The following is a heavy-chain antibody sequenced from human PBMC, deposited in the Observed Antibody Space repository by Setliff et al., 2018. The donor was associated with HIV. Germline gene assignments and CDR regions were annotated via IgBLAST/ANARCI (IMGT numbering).Heavy chain of an antibody. Sequence: SETLSLTCSVSGSSISDHYWWAWVRQAPGKGLEYIGTIFHRGGPFNNPSLKSRVTMSVDTSKNQFSLKLTSVTAADTAIYYCLRETGVNVAADGRGYHTFDFWGRGTMVTVSS. D-gene: IGHD2-8*02. J-gene: IGHJ3*01. CDR2: IFHRGGP. V-gene: IGHV4-38-2*02. CDR1: GSSISDHYW. CDR3: LRETGVNVAADGRGYHTFDF.